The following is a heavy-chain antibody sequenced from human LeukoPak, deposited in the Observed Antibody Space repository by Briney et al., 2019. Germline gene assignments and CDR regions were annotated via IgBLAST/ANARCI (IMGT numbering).Heavy chain of an antibody. J-gene: IGHJ4*02. CDR1: GFAFLNYG. D-gene: IGHD1-26*01. Sequence: GGSLRLSCAPSGFAFLNYGMSWLRQAPGKGLEWVSAISGSRVTTYYAGSVKGRFTISRDNSKKTLYLQMNSLRAEDTAVYYCAKDRVGAILYFAYWGQGTLVTAPS. V-gene: IGHV3-23*01. CDR3: AKDRVGAILYFAY. CDR2: ISGSRVTT.